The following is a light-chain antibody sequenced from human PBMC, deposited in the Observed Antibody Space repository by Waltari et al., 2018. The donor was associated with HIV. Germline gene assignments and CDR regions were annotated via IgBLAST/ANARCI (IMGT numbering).Light chain of an antibody. CDR2: DVN. CDR3: YSYAGSYTSV. Sequence: QSALTQPRSVSGSPGQPVTISCTGTSSDVGGYNYVSWYQQHPGKAPKLMLYDVNNRPSGVPDRFAGSKSGNTASLTISGLQTEDEADYYCYSYAGSYTSVFGTGTTVTVL. CDR1: SSDVGGYNY. J-gene: IGLJ1*01. V-gene: IGLV2-11*01.